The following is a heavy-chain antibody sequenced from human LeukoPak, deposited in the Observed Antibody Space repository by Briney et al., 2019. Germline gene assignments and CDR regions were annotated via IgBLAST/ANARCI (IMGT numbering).Heavy chain of an antibody. CDR2: ISYDGSNK. V-gene: IGHV3-30*18. J-gene: IGHJ4*02. CDR1: EFTFSSYS. CDR3: AKEDSGWPVDFDY. D-gene: IGHD6-19*01. Sequence: GGSLRLSCAASEFTFSSYSMNWVRQAPGKGLEWVAVISYDGSNKYYADSVKGRFTISRDNSKNTLYLQMNSLRAEATAVYYCAKEDSGWPVDFDYWGQGTLVTVSS.